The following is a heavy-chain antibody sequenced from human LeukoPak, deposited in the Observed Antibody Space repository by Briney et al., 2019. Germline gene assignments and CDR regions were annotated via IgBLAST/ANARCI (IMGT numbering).Heavy chain of an antibody. CDR2: INPSSGGT. J-gene: IGHJ4*02. CDR1: GYTFTGYY. Sequence: ASVKVSCKASGYTFTGYYMHWVRQAPGQGLEWMGRINPSSGGTKYAQKFQGRVTMTRDTSISTAYMELSRLRSDDTAVYYCARGGANYYDSTPQILFDYWGQGTLVTVSS. D-gene: IGHD3-22*01. V-gene: IGHV1-2*06. CDR3: ARGGANYYDSTPQILFDY.